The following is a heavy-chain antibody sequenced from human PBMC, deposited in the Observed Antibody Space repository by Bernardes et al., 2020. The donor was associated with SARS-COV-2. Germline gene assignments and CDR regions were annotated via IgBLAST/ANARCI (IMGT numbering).Heavy chain of an antibody. CDR2: ISRSSSYI. Sequence: GGSLRLSCLASGFTFSSYNMNWVRQAPGKGLEWVSGISRSSSYIYYADSVKGRSTISRDDAKKSLYLEMNSLRAEDTAVYYCARDGYSPYGMDVWGQGTTVTVSS. V-gene: IGHV3-21*01. J-gene: IGHJ6*02. CDR1: GFTFSSYN. CDR3: ARDGYSPYGMDV. D-gene: IGHD5-12*01.